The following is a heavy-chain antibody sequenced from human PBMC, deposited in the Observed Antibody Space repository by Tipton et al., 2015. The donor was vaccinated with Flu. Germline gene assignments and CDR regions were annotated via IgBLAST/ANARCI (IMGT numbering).Heavy chain of an antibody. CDR1: GGSISSYY. V-gene: IGHV4-59*08. J-gene: IGHJ4*02. D-gene: IGHD6-6*01. Sequence: TLSLTCTVSGGSISSYYWSWIRQPPGKGLEWIGYIYYSGSTNYNPSLKSRVPISVDTSKNQFSLKLSSVTAADTAVYYCASCEYSSSSVLYWGQGTLVTVSS. CDR3: ASCEYSSSSVLY. CDR2: IYYSGST.